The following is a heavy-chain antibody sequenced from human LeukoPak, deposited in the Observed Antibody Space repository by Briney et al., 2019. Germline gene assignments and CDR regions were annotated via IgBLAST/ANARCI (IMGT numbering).Heavy chain of an antibody. Sequence: GGSLRLSCAASGFTFSSYSMNWVRQAPGKGLEWVSSISSSSSYIYYADSVKGRFTISRDNAKNSLYLQMNSLRAEDTAVYYCARGLGDVVVPAAIDYWGQGTLVTVSS. CDR3: ARGLGDVVVPAAIDY. CDR1: GFTFSSYS. V-gene: IGHV3-21*01. D-gene: IGHD2-2*01. CDR2: ISSSSSYI. J-gene: IGHJ4*02.